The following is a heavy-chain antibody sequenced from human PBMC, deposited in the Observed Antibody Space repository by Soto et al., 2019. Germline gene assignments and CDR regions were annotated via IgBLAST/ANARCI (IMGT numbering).Heavy chain of an antibody. J-gene: IGHJ5*02. V-gene: IGHV6-1*01. CDR2: TYYRSKWYN. D-gene: IGHD6-6*01. CDR3: QREYSSSPRWFDP. Sequence: SQTVSLTCAISWASFSSNITACNCIRQSPSRGLEWLGRTYYRSKWYNDYAVSVKSRITINPDTSKNQFSLQPNSVTPEDTAVYYCQREYSSSPRWFDPWGQGTLVTVSS. CDR1: WASFSSNITA.